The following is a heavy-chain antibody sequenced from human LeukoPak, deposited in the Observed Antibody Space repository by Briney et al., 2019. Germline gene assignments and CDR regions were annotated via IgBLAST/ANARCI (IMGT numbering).Heavy chain of an antibody. CDR2: ISATGDST. CDR3: AKDLHGYYVRWGDY. V-gene: IGHV3-23*01. Sequence: PGGSLRLSCAASGFTFRSYAMTWVRQAPGEGLEWVSSISATGDSTYSADSVKGRFTVSRDNSKNMVYLQMNSLRAEDTAVYYCAKDLHGYYVRWGDYWGQGTLVTVSS. J-gene: IGHJ4*02. CDR1: GFTFRSYA. D-gene: IGHD3-10*02.